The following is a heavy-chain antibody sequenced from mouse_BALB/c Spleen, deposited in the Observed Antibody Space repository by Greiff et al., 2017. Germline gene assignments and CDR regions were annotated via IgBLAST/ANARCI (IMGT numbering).Heavy chain of an antibody. V-gene: IGHV14-3*02. D-gene: IGHD2-1*01. CDR3: ASYGNSLYYFDY. Sequence: VQLQQSGAELVKPGASVKLSCTASGFNIKDTYMHWVKQRPEQGLEWIGRIDPANGNTKYDPKFQGKATITADTSSNTAYLQLSSLTSEDTAVYYCASYGNSLYYFDYWGQGTTLTVSS. CDR1: GFNIKDTY. CDR2: IDPANGNT. J-gene: IGHJ2*01.